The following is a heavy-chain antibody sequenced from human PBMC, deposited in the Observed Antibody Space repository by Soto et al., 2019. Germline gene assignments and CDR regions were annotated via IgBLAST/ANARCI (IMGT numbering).Heavy chain of an antibody. J-gene: IGHJ4*02. CDR3: AREGTSTLYLDY. CDR1: GGTFNKNV. Sequence: SVKVSCKASGGTFNKNVISWVLQAPGQGLEWMGRIIPMFDKPEYAQKFQARITITADASTSTAYMELSSLTSEDTAMYYCAREGTSTLYLDYWGLGTLVTVSS. CDR2: IIPMFDKP. D-gene: IGHD4-4*01. V-gene: IGHV1-69*13.